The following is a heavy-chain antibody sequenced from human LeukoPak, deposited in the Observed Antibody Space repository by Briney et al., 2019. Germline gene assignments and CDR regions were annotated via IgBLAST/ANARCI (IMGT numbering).Heavy chain of an antibody. J-gene: IGHJ4*02. D-gene: IGHD3-22*01. CDR2: ISSSSSYI. V-gene: IGHV3-21*01. CDR1: GFTFSSYS. CDR3: ARTITMIVVDVVFDY. Sequence: GGSPRLSCAASGFTFSSYSMNWVRQAPGKGLEWVSSISSSSSYIYYADSVKGRFTISRDNAKNSLYLQMNSLRAEDTAVYYCARTITMIVVDVVFDYWGQGTLVTISS.